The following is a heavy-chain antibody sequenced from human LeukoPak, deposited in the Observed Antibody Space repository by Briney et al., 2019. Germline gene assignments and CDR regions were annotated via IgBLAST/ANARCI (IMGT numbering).Heavy chain of an antibody. J-gene: IGHJ4*02. D-gene: IGHD2-15*01. CDR3: ARDLSGGSCYFDY. CDR1: GFTFSSYS. Sequence: GGSLRLSCAASGFTFSSYSMNWVRPAPGKGLEWVSSISSSSSYIYYADSVKGRFTISRDNAKNSLYLQMNSLRAEDTAVYYCARDLSGGSCYFDYWGQGTLVTVSS. CDR2: ISSSSSYI. V-gene: IGHV3-21*01.